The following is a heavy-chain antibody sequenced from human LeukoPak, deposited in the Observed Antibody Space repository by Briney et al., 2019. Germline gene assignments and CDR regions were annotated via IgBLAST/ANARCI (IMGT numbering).Heavy chain of an antibody. CDR3: ASLRGYSGYDPFDY. V-gene: IGHV4-59*08. CDR2: IYYSGST. CDR1: GGSVSSYY. Sequence: PSETLSLTCTVSGGSVSSYYWTWIRQPPGKGLEWLGYIYYSGSTNYNPSLKSRVTISVGTSKNQFSLKLSSVTAADKAVYYCASLRGYSGYDPFDYWGQGALVTVSS. J-gene: IGHJ4*02. D-gene: IGHD5-12*01.